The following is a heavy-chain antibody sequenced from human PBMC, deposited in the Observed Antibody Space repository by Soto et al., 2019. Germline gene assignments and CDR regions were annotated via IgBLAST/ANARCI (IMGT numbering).Heavy chain of an antibody. V-gene: IGHV3-23*01. Sequence: EVQLLESGGGLVQPGESLRLSCAASGFTLSSYAMTWVRQAPGKGLEWVSGISGSGGSTYYADSVKGRFTISRDNSKNTLYLQMNSLRAEGTAVDYWAGGSRGEGGEVDYWGQGTLVTVSS. CDR2: ISGSGGST. CDR1: GFTLSSYA. J-gene: IGHJ4*02. CDR3: AGGSRGEGGEVDY. D-gene: IGHD3-10*01.